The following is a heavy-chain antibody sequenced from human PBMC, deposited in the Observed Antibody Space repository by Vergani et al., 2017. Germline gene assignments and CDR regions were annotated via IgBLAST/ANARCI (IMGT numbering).Heavy chain of an antibody. J-gene: IGHJ3*02. CDR2: INPSGGHT. Sequence: QVQVVQSGAEVKKSGASVKVSCKTSGYTFSNYYMHWVRQAPGQGLEWMGIINPSGGHTNYAQKFQGRVTMTRDTSTSTVYMGLSSLRSEDTAVYYCARASGSYSKNAFDIWGQGTMVTVSS. CDR1: GYTFSNYY. V-gene: IGHV1-46*01. CDR3: ARASGSYSKNAFDI. D-gene: IGHD1-26*01.